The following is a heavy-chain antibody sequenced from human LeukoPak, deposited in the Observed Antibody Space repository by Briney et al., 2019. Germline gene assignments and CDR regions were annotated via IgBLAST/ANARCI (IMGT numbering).Heavy chain of an antibody. CDR1: GFTFSSYS. CDR2: ISSSSSYI. J-gene: IGHJ4*02. Sequence: GGSLRLSCAASGFTFSSYSMNWVRQAPGKGLEWVSSISSSSSYIYYADSVKGRFTISRDNAKNSLYLQMNSLRAEDTAVYYCARTGVVAAMVDYWGQGTLVTVSS. CDR3: ARTGVVAAMVDY. D-gene: IGHD2-15*01. V-gene: IGHV3-21*01.